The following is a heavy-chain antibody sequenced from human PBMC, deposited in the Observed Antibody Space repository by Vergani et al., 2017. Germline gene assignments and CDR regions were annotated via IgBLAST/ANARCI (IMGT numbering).Heavy chain of an antibody. J-gene: IGHJ4*02. CDR3: ARISTYYDFWSGYYSYYFDY. CDR2: IFSNDEK. D-gene: IGHD3-3*01. CDR1: GFSLSNARMG. V-gene: IGHV2-26*01. Sequence: QVTLKESGPVLVKPTETLTLTCTVSGFSLSNARMGVSWLRQPPGKALEWLAHIFSNDEKSYSTSLKSRLTISKDTSKSQVVLTMTNMDPVDTATYYCARISTYYDFWSGYYSYYFDYWGQGTLVTVSS.